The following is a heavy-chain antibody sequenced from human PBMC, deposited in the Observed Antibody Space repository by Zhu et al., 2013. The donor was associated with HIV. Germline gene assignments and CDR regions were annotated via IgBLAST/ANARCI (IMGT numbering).Heavy chain of an antibody. CDR2: IIPIFGTA. D-gene: IGHD3-3*01. Sequence: QVQLVQSGAEVKKPGSSVKVSCKASGGTFSSYAISWVRQAPGQGLEWMGGIIPIFGTANYAQKFQGRVTITADESTSTAYMELSSLRSEDTAVYYCARDRGTYDFWSGYYDSYYYYGMDVWGQGTTVTVSS. CDR3: ARDRGTYDFWSGYYDSYYYYGMDV. CDR1: GGTFSSYA. J-gene: IGHJ6*02. V-gene: IGHV1-69*01.